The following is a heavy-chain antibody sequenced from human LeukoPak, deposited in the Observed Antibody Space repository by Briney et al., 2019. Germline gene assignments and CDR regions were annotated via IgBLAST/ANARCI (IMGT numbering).Heavy chain of an antibody. D-gene: IGHD3-10*01. CDR3: ARMVRGLVYYYGMDV. CDR1: GFSLSTSGMC. J-gene: IGHJ6*02. CDR2: IDWDDDK. V-gene: IGHV2-70*01. Sequence: SGPALVKPTQTLTLTCTFSGFSLSTSGMCVSWIRQPPGKALEWLALIDWDDDKYYSTSLWTRLTISKDTSKNRVVLTMTNMEPEDTATYYCARMVRGLVYYYGMDVWGQGTTVTVSS.